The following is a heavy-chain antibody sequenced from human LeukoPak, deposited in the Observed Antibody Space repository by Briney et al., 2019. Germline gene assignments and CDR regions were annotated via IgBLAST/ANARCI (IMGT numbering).Heavy chain of an antibody. Sequence: ASVKVSCKASGYTFTGYYMHWVRQAPGQGLEWMGRINTNSGGTNYAQKFQGRVTMTRDTSISTAYMELSRLRSDDTAVYYCARDFGYNAAGAYYFDYWGQGTLVTVSS. V-gene: IGHV1-2*06. CDR3: ARDFGYNAAGAYYFDY. D-gene: IGHD5-24*01. CDR2: INTNSGGT. CDR1: GYTFTGYY. J-gene: IGHJ4*02.